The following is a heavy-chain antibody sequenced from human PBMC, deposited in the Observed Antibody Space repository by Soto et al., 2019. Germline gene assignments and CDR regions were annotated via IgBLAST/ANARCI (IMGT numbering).Heavy chain of an antibody. V-gene: IGHV3-30-3*01. CDR3: ARGIAAAGRVYYYYGMDV. Sequence: QVQLVESGGGVVQPGRSLRLSCAASGFTFSSYAMHWVRQAPGKGLEWVAVILYDGSNKYYADSVKGRFTISRDNSKNTLYLQMNSLRAEDTAVYYCARGIAAAGRVYYYYGMDVWGQGTTVTVSS. CDR2: ILYDGSNK. CDR1: GFTFSSYA. D-gene: IGHD6-13*01. J-gene: IGHJ6*02.